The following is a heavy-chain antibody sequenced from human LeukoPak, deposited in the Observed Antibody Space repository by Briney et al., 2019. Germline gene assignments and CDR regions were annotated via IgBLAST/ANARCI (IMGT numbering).Heavy chain of an antibody. D-gene: IGHD6-13*01. CDR2: INPSGGST. CDR1: GYTFTSYY. Sequence: ASVKVSCKASGYTFTSYYMHWVRQAPGQGLEWMGIINPSGGSTSYAQKFQGRVTITADESTSTAYMELSSLRSEDTAVYYCAAPGAQQLVPGFWDYWGQGTLVTVSS. CDR3: AAPGAQQLVPGFWDY. J-gene: IGHJ4*02. V-gene: IGHV1-46*01.